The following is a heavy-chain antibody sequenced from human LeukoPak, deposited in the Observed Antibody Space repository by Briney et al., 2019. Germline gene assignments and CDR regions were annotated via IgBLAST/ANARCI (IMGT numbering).Heavy chain of an antibody. Sequence: PGGSLRLSCAASGFTFSDHYMDWVRQAPGKGLEWVSFIYSDNTHYSDSVKGRFTISRDNSKNTLYLQMNSLKASDTAMYYCARRSRDSSGYYLGFDYWGQGTLVTVSS. D-gene: IGHD3-22*01. CDR2: IYSDNT. CDR3: ARRSRDSSGYYLGFDY. J-gene: IGHJ4*02. V-gene: IGHV3-53*01. CDR1: GFTFSDHY.